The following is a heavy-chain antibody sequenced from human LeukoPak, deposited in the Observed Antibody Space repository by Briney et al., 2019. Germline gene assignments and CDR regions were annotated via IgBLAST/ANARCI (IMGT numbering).Heavy chain of an antibody. Sequence: PGRSLRLSCAASGFTFSSHGMHWVRQAPGKGLEWVSAISYDGSTKYYADSVKGRFTIFRDNRRNTLYLQMNSLRAEDTAVYSCARDHSGTQDYWGQGTLVTVS. J-gene: IGHJ4*02. CDR2: ISYDGSTK. D-gene: IGHD1-1*01. CDR3: ARDHSGTQDY. V-gene: IGHV3-30*03. CDR1: GFTFSSHG.